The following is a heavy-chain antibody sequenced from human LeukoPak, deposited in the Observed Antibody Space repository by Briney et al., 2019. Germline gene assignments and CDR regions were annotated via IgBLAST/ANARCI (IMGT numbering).Heavy chain of an antibody. CDR2: IYYSGST. V-gene: IGHV4-39*07. J-gene: IGHJ5*02. Sequence: SETLSLTCTVSGGSISSSSYYWGWIRQPPGKGLEWIGSIYYSGSTYYNPSLKSRVTISVDTSKNQFSLKLSSVTAADTAVYYCARGPPPSTVTTFQLVHHWFDPWGQGTLVTVSS. CDR3: ARGPPPSTVTTFQLVHHWFDP. CDR1: GGSISSSSYY. D-gene: IGHD4-17*01.